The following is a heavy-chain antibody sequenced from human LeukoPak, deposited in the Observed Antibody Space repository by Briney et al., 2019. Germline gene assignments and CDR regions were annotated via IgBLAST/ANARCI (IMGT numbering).Heavy chain of an antibody. Sequence: GASVKVSCKASGYTFTSYAMHWVRQAPGQRLEWVGWINAGNGNTKYSQKFQGRVTITRDTSASTAYMELSSLRSEDTAVYYCARWAVAVAGFDYWGQGTLVTVSS. CDR3: ARWAVAVAGFDY. J-gene: IGHJ4*02. V-gene: IGHV1-3*01. CDR2: INAGNGNT. CDR1: GYTFTSYA. D-gene: IGHD6-19*01.